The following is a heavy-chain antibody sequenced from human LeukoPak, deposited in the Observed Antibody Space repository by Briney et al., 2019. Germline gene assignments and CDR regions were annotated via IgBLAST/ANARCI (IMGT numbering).Heavy chain of an antibody. CDR3: ARSYSFSWFDP. Sequence: SETLSLTCTVSGDSISGYYWSWIRQPPGKGLEWIGYIYYSGSTNYNPSLKSRVTISVDTSKNQFSLKLSSVTAADTAVYYCARSYSFSWFDPWGQGTLVTVSS. CDR2: IYYSGST. CDR1: GDSISGYY. D-gene: IGHD2-15*01. J-gene: IGHJ5*02. V-gene: IGHV4-59*08.